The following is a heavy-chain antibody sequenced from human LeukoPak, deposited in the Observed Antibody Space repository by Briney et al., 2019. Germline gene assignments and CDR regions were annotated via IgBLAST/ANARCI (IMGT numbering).Heavy chain of an antibody. J-gene: IGHJ4*02. V-gene: IGHV3-7*03. Sequence: PGGSLRLSCAASGFTFSSYWMSWVRQAPGKGLEWVANIKQDGSEKYYVDSVKGRFTISRDNGKNSLYLQMNSLRAEDTAVYYCASIRYSGSYYHDYWGQGTLVTVSS. CDR3: ASIRYSGSYYHDY. CDR2: IKQDGSEK. CDR1: GFTFSSYW. D-gene: IGHD1-26*01.